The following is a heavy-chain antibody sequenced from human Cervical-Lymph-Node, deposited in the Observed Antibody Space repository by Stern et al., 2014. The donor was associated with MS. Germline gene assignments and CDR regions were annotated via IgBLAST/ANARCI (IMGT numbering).Heavy chain of an antibody. CDR3: TNSPPFDV. CDR1: GYTFTKYD. CDR2: MSPSSGDT. J-gene: IGHJ2*01. D-gene: IGHD2-21*01. Sequence: QEQLVQSGAEVKKPGASVKVSCEASGYTFTKYDINWVRQAAGQGLEWMGYMSPSSGDTGYAQKFQGRVTMTRNTSISTAYMELSSLTSEDTAIYYRTNSPPFDVWGRGTLVTVSS. V-gene: IGHV1-8*01.